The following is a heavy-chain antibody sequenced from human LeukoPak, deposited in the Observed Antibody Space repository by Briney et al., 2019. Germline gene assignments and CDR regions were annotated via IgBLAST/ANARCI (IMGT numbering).Heavy chain of an antibody. CDR2: ISYSGST. D-gene: IGHD2-8*02. J-gene: IGHJ3*02. Sequence: KPSETLSLTCTVSGGSVSSGSYYWTWIRQPPGKGLEWIGYISYSGSTNFNPSLKSRVTISVDTSKNQFSLNLSSVTAADTAVYYCARRGTGGRSFDIWGQGTMVTVSS. CDR1: GGSVSSGSYY. CDR3: ARRGTGGRSFDI. V-gene: IGHV4-61*01.